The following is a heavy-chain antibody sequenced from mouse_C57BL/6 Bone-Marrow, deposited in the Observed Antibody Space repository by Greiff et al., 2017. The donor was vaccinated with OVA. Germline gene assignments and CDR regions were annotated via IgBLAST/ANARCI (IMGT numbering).Heavy chain of an antibody. J-gene: IGHJ1*03. CDR3: ASFYGSSPNWYFDV. CDR2: IHPNSGST. V-gene: IGHV1-64*01. D-gene: IGHD1-1*01. CDR1: GYTFTSYW. Sequence: VQLQQPGAELVKPRASVKLSCKASGYTFTSYWMHWVKQRPGQGLEWIGMIHPNSGSTNYNEKFKSKATLTVDKSSSTAYMQLSSLTSEDSAVYYCASFYGSSPNWYFDVWGTGTTVTVSS.